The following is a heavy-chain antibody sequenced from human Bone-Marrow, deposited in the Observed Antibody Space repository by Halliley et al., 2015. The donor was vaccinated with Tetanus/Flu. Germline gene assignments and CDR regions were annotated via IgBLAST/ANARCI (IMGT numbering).Heavy chain of an antibody. CDR2: YTGGP. Sequence: YTGGPSYNPSLKSRVTMLIDTSQSQVSLKLYSVTAADTAVYYCARDLKGNGYSDFDYWGQGTLVTVSS. V-gene: IGHV4-59*01. D-gene: IGHD4-4*01. J-gene: IGHJ4*02. CDR3: ARDLKGNGYSDFDY.